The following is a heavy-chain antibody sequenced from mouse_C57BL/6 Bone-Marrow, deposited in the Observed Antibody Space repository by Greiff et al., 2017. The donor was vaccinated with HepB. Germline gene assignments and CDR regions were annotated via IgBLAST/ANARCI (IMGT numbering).Heavy chain of an antibody. CDR3: ARGPVVARYFDV. V-gene: IGHV1-42*01. D-gene: IGHD1-1*01. CDR2: INPSTGGT. CDR1: GYSFTGYY. J-gene: IGHJ1*03. Sequence: DVKLVESGPELVKPGASVKISCKASGYSFTGYYMNWVKQSPEKSLERIGEINPSTGGTTYNQKFKAKATLTVDKSSSTAYMQLKSLTSEDSAVYYCARGPVVARYFDVWGTGTTVTVSS.